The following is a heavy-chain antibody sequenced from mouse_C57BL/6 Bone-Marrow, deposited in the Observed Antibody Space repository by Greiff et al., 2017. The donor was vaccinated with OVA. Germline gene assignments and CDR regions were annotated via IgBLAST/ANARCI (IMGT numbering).Heavy chain of an antibody. Sequence: EVMLVESGGDLVKPGGSLKLSCAASGFTFSSYGMSWVRQTPDKRLEWVATISSGGSYTYYPDSVKGRFTISRDNAKNTLYLQMSSLKSEDTAMYYCATHYYGSSYYWGQGTTLTVSS. D-gene: IGHD1-1*01. CDR2: ISSGGSYT. CDR3: ATHYYGSSYY. CDR1: GFTFSSYG. J-gene: IGHJ2*01. V-gene: IGHV5-6*01.